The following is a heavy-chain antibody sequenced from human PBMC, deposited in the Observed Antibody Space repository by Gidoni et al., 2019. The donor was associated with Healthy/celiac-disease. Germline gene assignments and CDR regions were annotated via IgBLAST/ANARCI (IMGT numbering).Heavy chain of an antibody. D-gene: IGHD3-10*01. Sequence: QVQLQESGPGLVKPSGTLSLTCAVPGGSISSRHWWSWVRQPPGKGLEWFGEIYHSGSTNYNPSLKSRVTISVDKSKNQFSLKLSSVTAADTAVYYCARERDGYYYGSGRVTWFDPWGQGTLVTVSS. V-gene: IGHV4-4*02. J-gene: IGHJ5*02. CDR1: GGSISSRHW. CDR3: ARERDGYYYGSGRVTWFDP. CDR2: IYHSGST.